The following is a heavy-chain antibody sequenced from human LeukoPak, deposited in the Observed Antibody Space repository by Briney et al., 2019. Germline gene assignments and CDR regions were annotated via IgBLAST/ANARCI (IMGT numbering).Heavy chain of an antibody. CDR2: ISWNSGSI. J-gene: IGHJ3*02. CDR3: AKDRSGSGLDAFDI. D-gene: IGHD3-10*01. CDR1: GFTFDGYA. V-gene: IGHV3-9*01. Sequence: GGSLRLSCAASGFTFDGYAMHWVRQAPGKGLEWVSGISWNSGSIGYADSVKGRFTISRDNAKNSLYLQMNSLRAEDTALYYCAKDRSGSGLDAFDIWGQGTMVTVSS.